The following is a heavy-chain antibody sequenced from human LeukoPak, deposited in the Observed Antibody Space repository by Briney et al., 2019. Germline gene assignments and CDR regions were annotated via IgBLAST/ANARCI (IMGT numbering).Heavy chain of an antibody. CDR2: IKQDGSEK. D-gene: IGHD6-19*01. Sequence: SGGSLRLSCAASGFTFSSYWMSWVRQAPGKGLEWVANIKQDGSEKFYVDSVKGRFTISRDNAKNSLYLQMNSLRVEDTAMYYCGYGSGWIFDCRGQGALVTVSS. V-gene: IGHV3-7*01. J-gene: IGHJ4*02. CDR1: GFTFSSYW. CDR3: GYGSGWIFDC.